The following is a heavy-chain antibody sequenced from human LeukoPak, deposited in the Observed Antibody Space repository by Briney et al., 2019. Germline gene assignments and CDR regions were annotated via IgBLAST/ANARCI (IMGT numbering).Heavy chain of an antibody. CDR3: AKAGRGGAITMVRGVKGDNYYMDV. CDR1: GFTFSSYG. D-gene: IGHD3-10*01. V-gene: IGHV3-23*01. CDR2: LSGSGGST. J-gene: IGHJ6*03. Sequence: GGSLRLSCAASGFTFSSYGMSWVRQAPGKGLEWVSSLSGSGGSTYYADSVKGRFTISRDNSKNTLYLQMNSLRAEDTAIYYCAKAGRGGAITMVRGVKGDNYYMDVWGKGTTVTISS.